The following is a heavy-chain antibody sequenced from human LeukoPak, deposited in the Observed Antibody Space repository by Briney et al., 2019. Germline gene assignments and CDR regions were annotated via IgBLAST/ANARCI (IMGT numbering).Heavy chain of an antibody. CDR1: GFTFSSYG. CDR3: VKDLRGGGYYTSFDY. CDR2: INIKGDDA. V-gene: IGHV3-64D*08. J-gene: IGHJ4*02. Sequence: GGSLRLSCAASGFTFSSYGMHWVRQAPGKGLELVSTINIKGDDAYYADSVKGRFTISRDHSRKTLYLQMSSLRAEDTAVYYCVKDLRGGGYYTSFDYWGQGTLVTVSS. D-gene: IGHD3-10*01.